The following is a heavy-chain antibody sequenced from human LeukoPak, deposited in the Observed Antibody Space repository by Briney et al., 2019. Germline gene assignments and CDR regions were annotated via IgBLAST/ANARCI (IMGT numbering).Heavy chain of an antibody. V-gene: IGHV1-18*01. J-gene: IGHJ4*02. CDR1: GGTFSSYA. CDR2: ISAYNGNT. Sequence: ASVKVSCKASGGTFSSYAISWVRQAPGQGLEWMGWISAYNGNTNYAQKLQGRVTMTTDTSTSTAYMELRSLRSDDTAVYYCARDPRSYGDLDYWGQGTLVTVSS. D-gene: IGHD4-17*01. CDR3: ARDPRSYGDLDY.